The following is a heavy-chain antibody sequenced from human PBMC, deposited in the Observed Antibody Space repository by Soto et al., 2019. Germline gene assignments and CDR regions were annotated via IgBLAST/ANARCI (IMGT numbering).Heavy chain of an antibody. J-gene: IGHJ4*02. Sequence: EVQLLESGGGLVQPGESLRLSCAASGFTFSSYATSWVRQAPGKGLEWVSSISGNGDSIYYADSVKGRFTISRDNSKNTLYLQMNGLRADDTAVYYCAKVRTWTYLDYWGQGTLLTVSS. CDR3: AKVRTWTYLDY. D-gene: IGHD1-1*01. CDR2: ISGNGDSI. CDR1: GFTFSSYA. V-gene: IGHV3-23*01.